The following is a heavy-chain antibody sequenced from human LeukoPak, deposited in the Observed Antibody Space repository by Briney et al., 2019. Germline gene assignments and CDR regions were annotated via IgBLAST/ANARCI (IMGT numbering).Heavy chain of an antibody. CDR1: GGSISSYS. CDR3: ARDHFEGNGFDP. J-gene: IGHJ5*02. CDR2: IYFSVST. Sequence: SATLSLTCTVSGGSISSYSWSWIPQPPGKGLEWVGYIYFSVSTNYNPSLKSRVTISVNTSKNQFSLKLSAVTAADTAVYYCARDHFEGNGFDPWGQGTLVTVSS. D-gene: IGHD3-3*02. V-gene: IGHV4-59*01.